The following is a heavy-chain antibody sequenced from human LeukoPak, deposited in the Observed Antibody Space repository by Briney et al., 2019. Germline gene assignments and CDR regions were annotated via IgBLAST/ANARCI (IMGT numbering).Heavy chain of an antibody. CDR1: GFTFSSYG. V-gene: IGHV3-66*01. CDR2: IYSGGAT. D-gene: IGHD4-11*01. Sequence: GGSLRLSCAASGFTFSSYGMHWVRQAPGKGLEWVSRIYSGGATYYADSVKGRFTISRDSSKNTLFLQMNSLRAEDTAVYYCARDPPAVKSGTYGWGQGTLVTVSS. J-gene: IGHJ4*02. CDR3: ARDPPAVKSGTYG.